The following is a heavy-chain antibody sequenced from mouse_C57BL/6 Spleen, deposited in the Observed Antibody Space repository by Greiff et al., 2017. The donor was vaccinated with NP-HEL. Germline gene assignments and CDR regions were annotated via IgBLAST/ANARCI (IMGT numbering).Heavy chain of an antibody. D-gene: IGHD2-4*01. CDR2: IDPETGGT. Sequence: QVQLKQSGAELVRPGASVTLSCKASGYTFTDYEMHWVKQTPVHGLEWIGAIDPETGGTAYNQKFKGKAILTADKSSSTAYMELRSLTSEDSAVYYCTDYDVRYFDVWGTGTTVTVSS. V-gene: IGHV1-15*01. CDR1: GYTFTDYE. J-gene: IGHJ1*03. CDR3: TDYDVRYFDV.